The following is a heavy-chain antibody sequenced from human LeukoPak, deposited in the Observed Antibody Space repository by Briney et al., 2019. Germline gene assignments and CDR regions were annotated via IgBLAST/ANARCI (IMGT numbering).Heavy chain of an antibody. D-gene: IGHD3-10*01. CDR2: IYTSGST. CDR1: GGSISSGSYY. Sequence: SQTLSLTCTVSGGSISSGSYYWSWIRQPAGKGLEWIGRIYTSGSTNYNPSLKSRVTISVDTSKNQFSLKLSSVTAADTAVYYCASTAHYYGSGSYPYWGQGTLVTVSS. CDR3: ASTAHYYGSGSYPY. V-gene: IGHV4-61*02. J-gene: IGHJ4*02.